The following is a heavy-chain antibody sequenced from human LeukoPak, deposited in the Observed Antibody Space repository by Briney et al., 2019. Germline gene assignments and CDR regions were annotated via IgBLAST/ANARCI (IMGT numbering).Heavy chain of an antibody. V-gene: IGHV1-2*02. D-gene: IGHD4-11*01. CDR1: GYTLTGYY. J-gene: IGHJ4*02. CDR2: INPNSGGT. Sequence: ASVNFSCKASGYTLTGYYMHWVRQAPGRGLEWMGWINPNSGGTNYAQKFQGRVTMTRDTSISTAYMELSRLRSDDTAVYYCATSIYSLGFDYWGQGTLVTVSS. CDR3: ATSIYSLGFDY.